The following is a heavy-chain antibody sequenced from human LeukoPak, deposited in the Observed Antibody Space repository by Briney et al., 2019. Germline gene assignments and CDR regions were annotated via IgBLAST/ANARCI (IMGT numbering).Heavy chain of an antibody. CDR2: ISGGSRAI. CDR3: ARDYSYASDI. J-gene: IGHJ3*02. Sequence: GGSLRLSCAASGFTFSTYSMNWVRQAPGKGLEWVSYISGGSRAIYYADSVKGRFTIFRDNAKNSLYLKMNGLRVEDTAVYYCARDYSYASDIWGQGTTVTVSS. D-gene: IGHD1-26*01. CDR1: GFTFSTYS. V-gene: IGHV3-48*01.